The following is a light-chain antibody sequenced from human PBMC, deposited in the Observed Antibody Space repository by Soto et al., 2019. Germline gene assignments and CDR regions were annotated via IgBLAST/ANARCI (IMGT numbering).Light chain of an antibody. Sequence: QSVLTQPPSVSAAPGQKVTISCSGSSSNIGENYVSWYQQLPGTAPKLLIYRNNQRPSGVPDRFSGSKSGTSASLAISGLRSEDEADYYCAAWDDSLSANYVFGTGTKVTVL. CDR2: RNN. CDR1: SSNIGENY. J-gene: IGLJ1*01. V-gene: IGLV1-47*01. CDR3: AAWDDSLSANYV.